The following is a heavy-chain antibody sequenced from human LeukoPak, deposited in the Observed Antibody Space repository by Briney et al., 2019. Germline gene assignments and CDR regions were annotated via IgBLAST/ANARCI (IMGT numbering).Heavy chain of an antibody. CDR3: ASWYHWSDCCNIGAREPWSPSPQFYFYMDV. CDR2: ISGSGGRT. Sequence: GGSLRLSCAASGFTFTNYAMSWVRQVPGKGLEWVSAISGSGGRTYYADSVKGRFTISRDNSKSTLFLQMNSLRVGNTAVCYCASWYHWSDCCNIGAREPWSPSPQFYFYMDVWGKGTTLTISS. CDR1: GFTFTNYA. J-gene: IGHJ6*03. V-gene: IGHV3-23*01. D-gene: IGHD1-1*01.